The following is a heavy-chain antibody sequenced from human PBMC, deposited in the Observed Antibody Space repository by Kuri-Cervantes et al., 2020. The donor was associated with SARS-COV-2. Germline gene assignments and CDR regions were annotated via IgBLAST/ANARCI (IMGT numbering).Heavy chain of an antibody. J-gene: IGHJ4*02. CDR2: IHYSGRT. V-gene: IGHV4-59*01. Sequence: SETLSLTCTVSGGSISSYYWSWIRQPPGKGLEWIGYIHYSGRTNYNPSLKSRVTISVDTSKNQFSLKLSSVTAADTAVYYCARKNYDYVWGSYRFHYFDYWGQGTLVTVSS. CDR1: GGSISSYY. D-gene: IGHD3-16*02. CDR3: ARKNYDYVWGSYRFHYFDY.